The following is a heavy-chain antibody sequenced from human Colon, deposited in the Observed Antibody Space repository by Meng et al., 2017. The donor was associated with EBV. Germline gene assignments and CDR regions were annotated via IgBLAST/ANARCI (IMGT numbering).Heavy chain of an antibody. CDR2: NKKKKKK. CDR3: ARRRYYYGSGSYHSYYFDY. CDR1: VGSFHSSSYY. D-gene: IGHD3-10*01. J-gene: IGHJ4*02. V-gene: IGHV4-39*01. Sequence: HLRLQRHSPSPKTPSENPPLTSPLSVGSFHSSSYYSQRIRQSPGKQQQNIATNKKKKKKKKHPSLKSRVTISVDTSKNQFSLKLNSVTAADTAVYYCARRRYYYGSGSYHSYYFDYWGQGALVTVSS.